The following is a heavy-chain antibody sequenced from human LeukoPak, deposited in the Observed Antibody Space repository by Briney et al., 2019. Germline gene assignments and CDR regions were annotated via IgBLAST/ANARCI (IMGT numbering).Heavy chain of an antibody. D-gene: IGHD3-10*01. V-gene: IGHV1-8*02. CDR3: ARRLLRPQEGFDP. CDR2: MNPNSGNT. CDR1: GYTFTSYG. J-gene: IGHJ5*02. Sequence: ASVKVSCKASGYTFTSYGINWVRQAPGQGLEWMGWMNPNSGNTGYAQKFQGRVTMTRNTSISTAYMELSSLRSEDTAVYYCARRLLRPQEGFDPWGQGTLVTVSS.